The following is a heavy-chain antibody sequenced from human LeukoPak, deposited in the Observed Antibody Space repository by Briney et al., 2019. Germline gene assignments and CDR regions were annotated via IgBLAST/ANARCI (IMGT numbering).Heavy chain of an antibody. CDR3: ATSRYGDYGLGP. Sequence: GSLKISCKGSGYNFTNFWIGWVRQMPGKGLEWMGIIYPGDSDTRYSPSFQGQVTISADKSISTTYLQWSSLKASDTAMYYCATSRYGDYGLGPWGQGTLVTVSS. CDR1: GYNFTNFW. V-gene: IGHV5-51*01. CDR2: IYPGDSDT. D-gene: IGHD5-12*01. J-gene: IGHJ5*02.